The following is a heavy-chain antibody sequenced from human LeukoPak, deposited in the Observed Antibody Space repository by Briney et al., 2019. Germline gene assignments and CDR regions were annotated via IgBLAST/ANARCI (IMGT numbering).Heavy chain of an antibody. CDR3: AGQVAGPFDY. CDR1: GYTFTSYD. Sequence: ASVKVSCKTSGYTFTSYDLNWVRQATGQGLEWMGWVNPNSGNTGYAQKFQGRVTITADESTSTAYMELSSLRSEDTAVYYCAGQVAGPFDYWGQGTLVTVSS. D-gene: IGHD6-19*01. CDR2: VNPNSGNT. J-gene: IGHJ4*02. V-gene: IGHV1-8*01.